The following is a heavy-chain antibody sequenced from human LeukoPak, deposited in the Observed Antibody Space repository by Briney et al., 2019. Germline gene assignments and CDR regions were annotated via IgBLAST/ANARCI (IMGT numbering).Heavy chain of an antibody. Sequence: GASVKVSCKASGGTFSSYAISWVRQAPGQGLEWMGGIIPIFGTANYAQKFQGRVTITTDESTSTAYMELSSLRSEDTAMYYCAVNPGIAVAGDAFDIWGQGTMVTVSS. CDR2: IIPIFGTA. D-gene: IGHD6-19*01. J-gene: IGHJ3*02. V-gene: IGHV1-69*05. CDR3: AVNPGIAVAGDAFDI. CDR1: GGTFSSYA.